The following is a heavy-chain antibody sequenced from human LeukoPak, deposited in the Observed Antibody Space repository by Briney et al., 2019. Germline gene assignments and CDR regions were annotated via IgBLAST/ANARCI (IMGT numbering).Heavy chain of an antibody. CDR2: ISSGGSDT. J-gene: IGHJ4*02. V-gene: IGHV3-23*01. CDR3: AKPSPGGNHFDY. Sequence: AGGSLRLSCAVSGFTFNSYAMSWVRQAPGKGPEWVSGISSGGSDTFYADSVKGRFTILRDTSKNTLYLQMNSLRADDTALYYCAKPSPGGNHFDYWGQGTLVTVSS. CDR1: GFTFNSYA. D-gene: IGHD4-23*01.